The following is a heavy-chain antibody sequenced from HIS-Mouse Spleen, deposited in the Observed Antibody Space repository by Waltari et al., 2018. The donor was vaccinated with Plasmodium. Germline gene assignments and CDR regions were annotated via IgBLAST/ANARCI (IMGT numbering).Heavy chain of an antibody. Sequence: TPGKGLEWIGEINHSESTNYNPSLKSRVTISVDTSKNQFSLKLSSVTAADTAVYYCASSGSGSYYYWGQGTLVTVSS. CDR2: INHSEST. D-gene: IGHD3-10*01. CDR3: ASSGSGSYYY. J-gene: IGHJ4*02. V-gene: IGHV4-34*01.